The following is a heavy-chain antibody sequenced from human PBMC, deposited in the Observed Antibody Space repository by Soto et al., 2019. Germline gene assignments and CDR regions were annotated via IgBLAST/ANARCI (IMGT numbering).Heavy chain of an antibody. Sequence: QITLKESGPTLVKPTQTLTLTCTFSGFSLSTSGVGVGWIRQPPGKALEWLALIYWDDDKRYSPSLKSRLTITNDTSKNQVVLTMTNMDPMDTAKYYCAHRREKYYDYIWGSYRYTDYFDYWGQGTLVTVSS. CDR2: IYWDDDK. V-gene: IGHV2-5*02. CDR3: AHRREKYYDYIWGSYRYTDYFDY. CDR1: GFSLSTSGVG. D-gene: IGHD3-16*02. J-gene: IGHJ4*02.